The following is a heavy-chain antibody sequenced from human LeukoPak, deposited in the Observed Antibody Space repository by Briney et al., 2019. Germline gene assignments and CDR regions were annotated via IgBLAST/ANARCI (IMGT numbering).Heavy chain of an antibody. D-gene: IGHD2/OR15-2a*01. CDR1: GFTFSSYG. J-gene: IGHJ4*02. CDR3: AKGNQADDY. CDR2: IWYDGSNK. V-gene: IGHV3-33*06. Sequence: GGTLRLSCAASGFTFSSYGMHWVRQAPGKGLEWVAVIWYDGSNKYYADSVKGRFTISRDNSKNTLYLQMNSLRAEDTAVYYCAKGNQADDYWGQGTLVTVSS.